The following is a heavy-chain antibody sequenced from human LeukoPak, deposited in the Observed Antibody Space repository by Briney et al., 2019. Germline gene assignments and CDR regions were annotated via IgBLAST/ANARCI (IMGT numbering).Heavy chain of an antibody. CDR1: GGSISSSSYY. CDR2: IYYSGST. Sequence: SETLSLTCTVSGGSISSSSYYWGWIRQPPGKGLEWIGSIYYSGSTYYNPSLKSRVTISVDTSKNQFSLKLSSVTAADTAVYYCAREGLMTTSYSRVFDPWGQGTLVTVSS. CDR3: AREGLMTTSYSRVFDP. J-gene: IGHJ5*02. V-gene: IGHV4-39*07. D-gene: IGHD4-17*01.